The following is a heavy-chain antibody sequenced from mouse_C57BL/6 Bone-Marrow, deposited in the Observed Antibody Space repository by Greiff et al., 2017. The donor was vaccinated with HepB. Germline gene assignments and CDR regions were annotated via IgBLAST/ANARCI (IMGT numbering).Heavy chain of an antibody. V-gene: IGHV1-50*01. CDR1: GYTFTSYW. Sequence: QVHVKQSGAELVKPGASVKLSCKASGYTFTSYWMQWVKQRPGQGLEWIGEIDPSDSYTNYNQKFKGKATLTVDTSSSTAYMQLSSLTSEDSAVYYCALGYYGSSYVDYWGQGTTLTVSS. CDR3: ALGYYGSSYVDY. D-gene: IGHD1-1*01. CDR2: IDPSDSYT. J-gene: IGHJ2*01.